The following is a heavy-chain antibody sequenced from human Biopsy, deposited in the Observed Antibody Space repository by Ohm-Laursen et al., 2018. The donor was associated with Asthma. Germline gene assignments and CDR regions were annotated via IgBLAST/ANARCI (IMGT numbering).Heavy chain of an antibody. D-gene: IGHD4-23*01. CDR3: ARESGQDSGGTDAFDR. CDR1: GFVFSQSG. J-gene: IGHJ3*02. CDR2: ISSDGHNK. Sequence: RSLRLSCTASGFVFSQSGMHWVRQAPGKGLEWVALISSDGHNKYYKDSVKGRFTISRDNSKLRLYLEINSLRVEDSAVYYCARESGQDSGGTDAFDRWGQGIMVAVSS. V-gene: IGHV3-30*03.